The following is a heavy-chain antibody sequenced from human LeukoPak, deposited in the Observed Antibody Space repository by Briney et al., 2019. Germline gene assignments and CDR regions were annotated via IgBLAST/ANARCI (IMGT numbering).Heavy chain of an antibody. J-gene: IGHJ4*02. D-gene: IGHD2-21*02. CDR2: IYYSGST. CDR3: ARAKVVTATTNYFDY. CDR1: GGSISSGDYY. Sequence: SQTLSLTCTVSGGSISSGDYYWSWIRQPPGKGLELIGYIYYSGSTYYNPSLKSRVTISVDTSKDQFSLKLSSVTAADTAVYYCARAKVVTATTNYFDYWGQGTLVTVSS. V-gene: IGHV4-30-4*01.